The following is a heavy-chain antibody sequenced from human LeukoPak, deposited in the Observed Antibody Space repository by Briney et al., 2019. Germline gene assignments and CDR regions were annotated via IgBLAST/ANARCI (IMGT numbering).Heavy chain of an antibody. Sequence: ASVKVSCKPSGYTFTGYYMHWVRQPPGQGLEWMGRINPNSGGTNYAQKLQGRVTMTRDTSISTAYMELSRLRSDDTAVYYCASSSYDILTGYQRGTFDYWGQGTLVTVSS. CDR2: INPNSGGT. D-gene: IGHD3-9*01. CDR1: GYTFTGYY. CDR3: ASSSYDILTGYQRGTFDY. J-gene: IGHJ4*02. V-gene: IGHV1-2*06.